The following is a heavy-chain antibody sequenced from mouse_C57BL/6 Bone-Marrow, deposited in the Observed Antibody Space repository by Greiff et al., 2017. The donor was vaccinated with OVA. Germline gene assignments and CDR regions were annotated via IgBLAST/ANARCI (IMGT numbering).Heavy chain of an antibody. V-gene: IGHV6-6*01. CDR1: GFTFSDAW. D-gene: IGHD6-5*01. CDR3: TRGGACYAYSRNYFDY. Sequence: EVLLVESGGGLVQPGGSMKLSCAASGFTFSDAWMDWVRQSPEKGLEWVAEIRNKANNHASYYADSVKGRFTISRAASTTCVHLHINSLRAEDTGIYYGTRGGACYAYSRNYFDYWGQGTTLTVSS. CDR2: IRNKANNHAS. J-gene: IGHJ2*01.